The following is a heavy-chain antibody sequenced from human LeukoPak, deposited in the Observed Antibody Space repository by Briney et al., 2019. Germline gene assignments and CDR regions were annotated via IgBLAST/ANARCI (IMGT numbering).Heavy chain of an antibody. D-gene: IGHD2-15*01. CDR3: ARDCSGGSCYGAFDI. CDR2: IYDSGST. Sequence: SETLSLTCTVSGASIRSGDYYWSWIRQPPGKGLEWIGYIYDSGSTYYNPSLKSRITISVDTSENRFSLKLSSVTATDTAVYYCARDCSGGSCYGAFDIWGQGTMVTVPS. CDR1: GASIRSGDYY. V-gene: IGHV4-30-4*01. J-gene: IGHJ3*02.